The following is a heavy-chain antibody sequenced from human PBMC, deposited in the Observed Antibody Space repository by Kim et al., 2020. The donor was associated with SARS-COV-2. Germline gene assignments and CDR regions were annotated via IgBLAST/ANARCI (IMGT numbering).Heavy chain of an antibody. CDR1: GGSISSSSYY. V-gene: IGHV4-39*01. CDR3: ATRDGYNSPYYFDY. D-gene: IGHD5-12*01. CDR2: IYYSGST. J-gene: IGHJ4*02. Sequence: SETLSLTCTVSGGSISSSSYYWGWIRQPPGKGLEWIGSIYYSGSTYYNPSLKSRVTISVDTSKNQFSLKLSSVTAADTAVYYCATRDGYNSPYYFDYWGQGTLVTVSS.